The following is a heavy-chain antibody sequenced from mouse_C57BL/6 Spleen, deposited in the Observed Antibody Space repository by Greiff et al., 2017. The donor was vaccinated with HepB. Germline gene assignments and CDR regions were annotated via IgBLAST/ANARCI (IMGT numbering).Heavy chain of an antibody. V-gene: IGHV1-52*01. CDR3: ARSYDYDGGWFAY. CDR2: IDPSDSET. J-gene: IGHJ3*01. D-gene: IGHD2-4*01. CDR1: GYTFTSYW. Sequence: VQLQQPGAELVRPGSSVKLSCKASGYTFTSYWMHWVKQRPIQGLEWIGNIDPSDSETHYNQKFKDKATLTVDKSSSTAYMQLSSLTSEDSAVYYCARSYDYDGGWFAYWGQGTLVTVSA.